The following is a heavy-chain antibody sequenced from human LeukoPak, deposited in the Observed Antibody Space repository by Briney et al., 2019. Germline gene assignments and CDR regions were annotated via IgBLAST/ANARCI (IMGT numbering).Heavy chain of an antibody. CDR1: GGSFSGYY. CDR2: INHSGST. D-gene: IGHD5-18*01. J-gene: IGHJ6*03. V-gene: IGHV4-34*01. CDR3: ARGRAMVTRLGYYYMDV. Sequence: SETLSLTCAVYGGSFSGYYWSWIRQPPGKGLEWIGEINHSGSTNYNPSLKSRVTISVDTSKNQFSLKLSSVTAADTAVYYCARGRAMVTRLGYYYMDVWAKGPRSPSP.